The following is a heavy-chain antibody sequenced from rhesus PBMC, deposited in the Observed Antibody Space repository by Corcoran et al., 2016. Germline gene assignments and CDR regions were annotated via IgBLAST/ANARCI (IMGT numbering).Heavy chain of an antibody. Sequence: QVQLQESGPGLVKPSETLSLTCAVSGGSISDDYYWSWIRQPPGKGLEWIGYIYGSGGGTNSNPSLKNRATISIDTSKNQFSLKLSSVTAADTAVYYCAREGSERQLGAEYCEFWGQGALVTVSS. CDR2: IYGSGGGT. CDR3: AREGSERQLGAEYCEF. CDR1: GGSISDDYY. J-gene: IGHJ1*01. V-gene: IGHV4-106*01. D-gene: IGHD6-25*01.